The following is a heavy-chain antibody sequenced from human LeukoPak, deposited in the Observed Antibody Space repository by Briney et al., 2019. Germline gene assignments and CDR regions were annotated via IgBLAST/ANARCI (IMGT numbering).Heavy chain of an antibody. D-gene: IGHD1-26*01. J-gene: IGHJ3*02. V-gene: IGHV1-18*01. CDR1: GYTFTSYG. CDR2: ISTYNGNT. CDR3: ARVRGGSGSSYAADAFDI. Sequence: GASVKVSCKASGYTFTSYGISWVRQAPGQGLEWMGWISTYNGNTNYAQKFQGRVTITADESTSTAYMELSSLRSEDTAVYYCARVRGGSGSSYAADAFDIWGQGTMVTVSS.